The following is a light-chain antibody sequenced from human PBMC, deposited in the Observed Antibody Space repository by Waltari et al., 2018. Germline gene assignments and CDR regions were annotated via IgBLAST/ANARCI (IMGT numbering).Light chain of an antibody. Sequence: QPVLTLPPSASGTPGQAVSISCSGSSSNIGRNYVYWYQQLPGTAPKLLIYNNDQRPSEVPRRFFGSKSDTSASLVISGLRSEDEGHYNYAAWDNSLSAWVFGGGTKLT. J-gene: IGLJ3*02. CDR1: SSNIGRNY. CDR2: NND. V-gene: IGLV1-47*01. CDR3: AAWDNSLSAWV.